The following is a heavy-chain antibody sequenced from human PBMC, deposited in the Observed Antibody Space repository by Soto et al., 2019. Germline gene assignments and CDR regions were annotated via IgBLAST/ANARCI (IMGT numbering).Heavy chain of an antibody. Sequence: EVQLVESGGGLVQPGGSLRLSCAASGFTFNNYYMVWVRQAPGRGLEWVANINQDGSAKYYVDSVKGRLTISRDNAKSSLYLQINSLRAEDTATYYCGRGFGGTHWGQGSLVTVSS. CDR1: GFTFNNYY. CDR3: GRGFGGTH. CDR2: INQDGSAK. J-gene: IGHJ4*02. D-gene: IGHD2-15*01. V-gene: IGHV3-7*05.